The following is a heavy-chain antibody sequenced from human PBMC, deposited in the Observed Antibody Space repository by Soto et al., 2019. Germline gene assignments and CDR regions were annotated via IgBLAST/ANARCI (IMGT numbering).Heavy chain of an antibody. J-gene: IGHJ5*02. Sequence: PSETLSLTCSVSGGSFTGGDYYWTWVRQSPGRGLEWIGEINHSGSTNYSPSLKSRVTISVDTSKNQFSLKLSSVTAADTAVYYCARPLTTVTTSLGSWGQGTPVTVSS. CDR3: ARPLTTVTTSLGS. D-gene: IGHD4-17*01. V-gene: IGHV4-34*01. CDR1: GGSFTGGDYY. CDR2: INHSGST.